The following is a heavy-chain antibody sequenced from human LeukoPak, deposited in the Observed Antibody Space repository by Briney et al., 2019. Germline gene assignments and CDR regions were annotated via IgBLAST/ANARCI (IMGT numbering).Heavy chain of an antibody. V-gene: IGHV3-21*04. CDR2: ISSSSSYI. Sequence: GGSLRLSCAASGFTLSSYEMNWVRQAPGKGLEWVSSISSSSSYIYYADSVKGRFTISRDNVKNSLYLQMNSLRAEDTAVYYCAKDPEGSGWYYFDYWGQGTLVTVSS. CDR3: AKDPEGSGWYYFDY. CDR1: GFTLSSYE. D-gene: IGHD6-19*01. J-gene: IGHJ4*02.